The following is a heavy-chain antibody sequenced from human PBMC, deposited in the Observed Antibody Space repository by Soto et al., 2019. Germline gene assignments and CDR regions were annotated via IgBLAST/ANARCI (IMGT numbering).Heavy chain of an antibody. J-gene: IGHJ6*02. V-gene: IGHV1-18*01. CDR1: AYNLAGDG. CDR2: INVHHGDT. CDR3: ARRGNPYMDV. Sequence: QVQVVQSGAEVKKPGASVRVSCKPSAYNLAGDGFTWVRQAPGQGLEWMGWINVHHGDTNYAQKFQDRFSLTTDTFTRTVYMELTNLRSDDTAVYYCARRGNPYMDVWGQGTTVIVSS.